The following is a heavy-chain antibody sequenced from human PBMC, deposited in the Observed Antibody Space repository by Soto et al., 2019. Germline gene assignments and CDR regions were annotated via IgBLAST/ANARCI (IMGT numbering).Heavy chain of an antibody. CDR1: GFIFSSYG. D-gene: IGHD5-12*01. V-gene: IGHV3-30*18. Sequence: GSLRLSCAASGFIFSSYGMHWVRQAPGKGLEWVAVISYDGSNKYYADSVKGRFTISRDNSKNTLYLQMNSLRAEDTAVYYCAKPMATLDAYDIWGQGTMVTVSS. CDR2: ISYDGSNK. CDR3: AKPMATLDAYDI. J-gene: IGHJ3*02.